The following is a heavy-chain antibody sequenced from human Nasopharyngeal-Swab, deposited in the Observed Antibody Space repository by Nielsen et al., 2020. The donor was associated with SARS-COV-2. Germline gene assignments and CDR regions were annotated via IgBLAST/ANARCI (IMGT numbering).Heavy chain of an antibody. CDR3: ARGCVLTGPSCYYYGMDV. V-gene: IGHV3-21*01. J-gene: IGHJ6*02. D-gene: IGHD3-9*01. CDR1: GFTFSSYN. Sequence: ESLKISCAASGFTFSSYNMNWVRQAPGKGLEWVSSISSSSSYIYYADSVKGRFTISRDNAKNSLYLQMNSLRAEDTAVYYCARGCVLTGPSCYYYGMDVWGQGTTVTVSS. CDR2: ISSSSSYI.